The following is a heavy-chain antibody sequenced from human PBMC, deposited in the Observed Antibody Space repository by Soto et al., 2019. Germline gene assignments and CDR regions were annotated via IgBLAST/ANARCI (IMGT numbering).Heavy chain of an antibody. CDR2: ISISGGTT. D-gene: IGHD3-22*01. V-gene: IGHV3-23*01. Sequence: EVQLLESGGGLVQPGGSLRLSCAASGFTFSSFAMNWVRQAPGRGPEWVSGISISGGTTYYADSVKGRFTISRDNSKNTLFLQMNNLRVEDTAIYYCAKTRNSYDNDVLLLDYWGQGTLVTVSS. CDR3: AKTRNSYDNDVLLLDY. J-gene: IGHJ4*02. CDR1: GFTFSSFA.